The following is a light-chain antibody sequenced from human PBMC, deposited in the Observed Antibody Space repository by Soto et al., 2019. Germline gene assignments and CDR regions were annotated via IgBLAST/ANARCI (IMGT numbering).Light chain of an antibody. J-gene: IGKJ4*01. V-gene: IGKV3-11*01. Sequence: EIVMTQSPATLSVSPGERATLSCRASQSVNIYLAWYQQKPGQAPRLLIFGASSRATGIPARFSGSGSGTDFTLTISSLDPEDFAVYYCQQRSNWPLTFGGGTKVEIK. CDR3: QQRSNWPLT. CDR1: QSVNIY. CDR2: GAS.